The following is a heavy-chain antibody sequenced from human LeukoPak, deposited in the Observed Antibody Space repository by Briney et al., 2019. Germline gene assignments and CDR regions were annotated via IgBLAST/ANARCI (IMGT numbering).Heavy chain of an antibody. V-gene: IGHV4-61*02. CDR1: GGSISSGSYY. J-gene: IGHJ3*02. CDR3: ARSIVPDFDAFDI. Sequence: SQTLSLTCTVSGGSISSGSYYWSWIRQPAGKGLEWIGRIYTSGSTNYNPSLKSRVTISVDTSKNQFSLKRSSVTAADTAVYYCARSIVPDFDAFDIWGQGTMVTVSS. D-gene: IGHD2-15*01. CDR2: IYTSGST.